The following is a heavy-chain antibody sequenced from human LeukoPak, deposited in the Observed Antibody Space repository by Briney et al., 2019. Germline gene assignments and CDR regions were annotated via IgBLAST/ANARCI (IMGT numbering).Heavy chain of an antibody. V-gene: IGHV4-4*02. Sequence: SETLSLTRAVTGDSISRTNWWSWVRQPPGKGLEWIGEIYHSGSTNYNPSLKSRVTMSVDTSKNQFSLKLSSVTAADTAVYYCARESNLLRYFDWLLDYWGQGTLVTVSS. J-gene: IGHJ4*02. D-gene: IGHD3-9*01. CDR1: GDSISRTNW. CDR2: IYHSGST. CDR3: ARESNLLRYFDWLLDY.